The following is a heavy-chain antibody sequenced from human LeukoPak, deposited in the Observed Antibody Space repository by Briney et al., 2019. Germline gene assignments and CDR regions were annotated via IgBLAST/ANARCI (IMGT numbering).Heavy chain of an antibody. CDR3: VRDSGSSYGYYFLH. V-gene: IGHV3-23*01. CDR2: ISGSGGIT. CDR1: GFTFSSYA. Sequence: GGSLRLSCAASGFTFSSYAMSWVRQAPGKGLEWVSSISGSGGITYYADSVKGRFSISRDNAKNSLYLQMNSVRAEDTAVYYCVRDSGSSYGYYFLHWGQGTLVTVSS. J-gene: IGHJ1*01. D-gene: IGHD1-26*01.